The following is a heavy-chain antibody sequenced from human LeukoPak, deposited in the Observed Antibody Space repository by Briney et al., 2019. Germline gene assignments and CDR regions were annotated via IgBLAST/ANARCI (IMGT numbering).Heavy chain of an antibody. CDR2: IDPSVSYN. CDR3: ARLRVRGVIGAFDI. V-gene: IGHV5-10-1*01. J-gene: IGHJ3*02. D-gene: IGHD3-10*01. Sequence: GVSLRISCKGSGYSFTSYCFSWVRQMPGQGLEWMGRIDPSVSYNNYRPSFQGRVTISAAKSSRTAYLQWSSRKASDTAMYYCARLRVRGVIGAFDIWGQGTMVTVSS. CDR1: GYSFTSYC.